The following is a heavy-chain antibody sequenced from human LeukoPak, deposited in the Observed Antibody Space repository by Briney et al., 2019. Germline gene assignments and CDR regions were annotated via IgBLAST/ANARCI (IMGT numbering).Heavy chain of an antibody. D-gene: IGHD3-10*01. J-gene: IGHJ4*02. Sequence: PGGSLRLSCAASGFTFSSYAMSWVRQAPGKGLEWVSAISGSGGSTYYADSVKGRFTISRDNSKNTLYLQMNSLRAEDTAVYYCAKPRRQYYYGSGGDYWGQGTLVTVSS. CDR2: ISGSGGST. CDR1: GFTFSSYA. CDR3: AKPRRQYYYGSGGDY. V-gene: IGHV3-23*01.